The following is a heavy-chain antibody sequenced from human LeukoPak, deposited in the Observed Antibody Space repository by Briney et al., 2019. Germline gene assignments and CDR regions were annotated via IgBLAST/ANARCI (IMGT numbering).Heavy chain of an antibody. Sequence: GGSLRLSCAASGFIFSSYAMNWVRQAPGKGLEWVSGISDSDDNTHYADSVKGRFTISRDNSKNTLYLHTNSLRAEDTAVYYCAKGGLRFGFDSWGQGTLVTVSS. D-gene: IGHD3-3*01. CDR2: ISDSDDNT. CDR1: GFIFSSYA. CDR3: AKGGLRFGFDS. V-gene: IGHV3-23*01. J-gene: IGHJ4*02.